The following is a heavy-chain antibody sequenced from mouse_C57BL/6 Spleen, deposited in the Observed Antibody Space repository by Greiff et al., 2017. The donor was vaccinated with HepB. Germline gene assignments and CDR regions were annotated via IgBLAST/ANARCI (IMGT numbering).Heavy chain of an antibody. Sequence: EVHLVESGGGLVKPGGSLKLSCAASGFTFSSYAMSWVRQTPEKRLEWVATISDGGSYTYYPDNVKGRFTISRDNAKNNLYLQMSHLKSEDTAMYYCAREGRYEDAMDYWGQGTSVTVSS. D-gene: IGHD2-12*01. CDR3: AREGRYEDAMDY. V-gene: IGHV5-4*01. CDR1: GFTFSSYA. J-gene: IGHJ4*01. CDR2: ISDGGSYT.